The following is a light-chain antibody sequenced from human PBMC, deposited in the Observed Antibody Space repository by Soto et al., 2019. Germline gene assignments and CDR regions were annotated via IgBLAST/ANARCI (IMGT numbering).Light chain of an antibody. CDR1: QSVSSY. CDR2: DAS. Sequence: DIVLTQSPATLSLSPGERATLSCRASQSVSSYLAWYQQKPGQAPRLLIYDASNRATGIPARFSGSGSGTDFTLTISSLEPEDFAVYYCQQRSNWPSITFGQGTKVDI. CDR3: QQRSNWPSIT. V-gene: IGKV3-11*01. J-gene: IGKJ1*01.